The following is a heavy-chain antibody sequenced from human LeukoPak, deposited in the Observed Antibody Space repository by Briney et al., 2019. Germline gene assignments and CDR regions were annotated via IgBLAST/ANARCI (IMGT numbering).Heavy chain of an antibody. J-gene: IGHJ4*02. CDR2: ISLSGQT. CDR3: SRESGAFCPFGY. CDR1: GGSIRSTNW. D-gene: IGHD1-26*01. Sequence: SESLSLTCGVSGGSIRSTNWWSWVRQPPGQGLEWIGEISLSGQTNYSPSLNGRVTMSLDESRNQLSLNLTSVTAADTAIYYWSRESGAFCPFGYWGQGTLVIVPP. V-gene: IGHV4/OR15-8*02.